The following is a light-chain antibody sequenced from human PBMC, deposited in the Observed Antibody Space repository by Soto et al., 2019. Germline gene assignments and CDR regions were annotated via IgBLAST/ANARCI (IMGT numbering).Light chain of an antibody. J-gene: IGKJ1*01. CDR2: GAS. Sequence: IVMTQSPATLSVSPGERVTISCRASQSVSSSYLAWYQHNPGQAPRLLIYGASTRATGIPARFSGSGSGTEFTLTISSLQSEDFAVYYCQQYNNWPRTFGQGTKVDI. V-gene: IGKV3-15*01. CDR3: QQYNNWPRT. CDR1: QSVSSSY.